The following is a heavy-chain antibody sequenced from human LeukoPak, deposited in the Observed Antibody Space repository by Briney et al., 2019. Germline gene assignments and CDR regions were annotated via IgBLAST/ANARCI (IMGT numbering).Heavy chain of an antibody. Sequence: GGSLRLSGTAFGFTFVVYAMGGFGQAQGKGLDGVGFIRSKVYGGTTEYAASVKGRFTISRDDSKSIAYLQMNSLKSEDTAVYYCVRYSGDADYWGQATMVGVCS. V-gene: IGHV3-49*03. CDR3: VRYSGDADY. CDR2: IRSKVYGGTT. J-gene: IGHJ4*02. CDR1: GFTFVVYA. D-gene: IGHD5-12*01.